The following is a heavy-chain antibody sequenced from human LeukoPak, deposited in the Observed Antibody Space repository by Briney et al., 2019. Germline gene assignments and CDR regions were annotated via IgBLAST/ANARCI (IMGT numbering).Heavy chain of an antibody. V-gene: IGHV3-33*06. CDR2: IWYDGSNK. J-gene: IGHJ4*02. Sequence: PGRSLRLSSAASGFTFSSYGMHWVRQAPGKGLEWVAVIWYDGSNKYYADSVKGRFTISRDNSKNTLYLQMNSLRAEDTAVYYCAKGCCGGDCYHDYWGQGTLVTVSS. D-gene: IGHD2-21*02. CDR1: GFTFSSYG. CDR3: AKGCCGGDCYHDY.